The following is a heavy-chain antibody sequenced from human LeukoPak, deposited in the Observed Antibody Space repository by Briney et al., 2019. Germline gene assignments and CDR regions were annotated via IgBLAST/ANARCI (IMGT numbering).Heavy chain of an antibody. J-gene: IGHJ6*02. CDR3: ARDFQQQLVHSTSPWDYYYYGMDV. D-gene: IGHD6-13*01. CDR1: GFTFSDYY. CDR2: ISSSGSTI. Sequence: GGSLRLSCAASGFTFSDYYMSWIRQAPGKGLEWVSYISSSGSTIYYADSVKGRFTISRDNAKNTLYLQMNSLRAEDTAVYYCARDFQQQLVHSTSPWDYYYYGMDVWGQGTTVTVSS. V-gene: IGHV3-11*04.